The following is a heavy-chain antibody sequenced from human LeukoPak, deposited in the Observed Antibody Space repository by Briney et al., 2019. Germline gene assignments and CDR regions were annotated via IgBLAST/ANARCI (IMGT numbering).Heavy chain of an antibody. CDR2: INPNTGDT. J-gene: IGHJ3*02. CDR1: GYTFTGYY. CDR3: ARTIVGALSGAFDI. D-gene: IGHD1-26*01. V-gene: IGHV1-2*02. Sequence: ASVKVSCKASGYTFTGYYMHWVRQAPGQGLEWMGWINPNTGDTKYAEKFQGRVTMTRDTTISTAYMELSRLRSDDTAVYYCARTIVGALSGAFDIWGQGTMVTVSS.